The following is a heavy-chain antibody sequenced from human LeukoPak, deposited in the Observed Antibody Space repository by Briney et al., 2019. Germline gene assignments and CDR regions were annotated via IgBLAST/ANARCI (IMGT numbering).Heavy chain of an antibody. Sequence: GGPLRLSCAASGFTFSSYAMSWVRQAPGKGLEWVSGISGSGDSTYYADSVKGRFTISRDNSKNTLYLQMNSLRAEDTAVYYCAKDRYGDDYFDYWGQGTLVTVSS. J-gene: IGHJ4*02. CDR2: ISGSGDST. V-gene: IGHV3-23*01. CDR1: GFTFSSYA. D-gene: IGHD4-17*01. CDR3: AKDRYGDDYFDY.